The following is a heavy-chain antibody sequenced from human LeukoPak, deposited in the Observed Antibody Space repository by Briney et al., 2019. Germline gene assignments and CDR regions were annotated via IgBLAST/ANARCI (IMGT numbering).Heavy chain of an antibody. Sequence: PGGSLRLSCAASGFTFSSYGMHWVRQAPGKGLEWVAVISYDGSNKYYADSVKGRFTISRDNSKNTLYLQMNSLRAEDTAVYYCAKERRWKLRWFDPWGQGTLVTVSS. CDR1: GFTFSSYG. V-gene: IGHV3-30*18. D-gene: IGHD2-15*01. J-gene: IGHJ5*02. CDR2: ISYDGSNK. CDR3: AKERRWKLRWFDP.